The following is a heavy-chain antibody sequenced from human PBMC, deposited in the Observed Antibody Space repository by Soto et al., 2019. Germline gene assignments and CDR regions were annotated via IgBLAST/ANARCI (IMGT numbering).Heavy chain of an antibody. CDR2: ISWNSGSI. Sequence: GGSLRLSCAASGFTFDDYAMHWGRQAPGKGLEWVSGISWNSGSIGYADSVKGRFTISRDNAKNSLYLQMNSLRAEDTALYYCAKDYDSSGYYYLFDYWGQGTLVTVSS. CDR1: GFTFDDYA. CDR3: AKDYDSSGYYYLFDY. J-gene: IGHJ4*02. V-gene: IGHV3-9*01. D-gene: IGHD3-22*01.